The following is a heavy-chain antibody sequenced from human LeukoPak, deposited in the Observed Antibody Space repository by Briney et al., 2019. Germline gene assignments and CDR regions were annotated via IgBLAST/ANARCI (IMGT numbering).Heavy chain of an antibody. CDR3: ARTPMVRGVIIDY. CDR1: GGSISSYY. J-gene: IGHJ4*02. CDR2: IYYSGST. D-gene: IGHD3-10*01. V-gene: IGHV4-59*08. Sequence: SSETLSLTCTVSGGSISSYYWSWIRQPPGKGLEWIGYIYYSGSTNYNPSLKSRVTISVDTSKNQFSLKLSSVTAAGTAVYYCARTPMVRGVIIDYWGQGTLVTVSS.